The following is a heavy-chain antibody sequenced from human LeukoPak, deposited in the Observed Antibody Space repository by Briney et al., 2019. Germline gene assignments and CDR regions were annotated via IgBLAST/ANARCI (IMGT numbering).Heavy chain of an antibody. CDR1: GGSFSGYY. J-gene: IGHJ6*02. CDR3: ARVNYYYYGMDV. Sequence: PSETLSLTCAVYGGSFSGYYWSWIRQPPGKGLEWIGYIYYSGSTYYNPSLKSRVTISVDTSKNQFSLKLSSVTAADTAVYYCARVNYYYYGMDVWGQGTTVTVSS. V-gene: IGHV4-30-4*01. CDR2: IYYSGST.